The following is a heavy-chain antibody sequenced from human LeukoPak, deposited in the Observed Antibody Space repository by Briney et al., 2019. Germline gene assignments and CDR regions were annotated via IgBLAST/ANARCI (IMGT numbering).Heavy chain of an antibody. CDR2: IPYVGGNK. J-gene: IGHJ5*02. CDR1: GFTFTSYG. V-gene: IGHV3-30*02. Sequence: GGSLRLSCAASGFTFTSYGMHWVRQAPGKGLEWVAFIPYVGGNKYYADSVKGRFTISRDTSKNTLYLQMNGLRAEDTAVYYCAKANGAYAFDPWGQGTLVTVSS. CDR3: AKANGAYAFDP. D-gene: IGHD4-17*01.